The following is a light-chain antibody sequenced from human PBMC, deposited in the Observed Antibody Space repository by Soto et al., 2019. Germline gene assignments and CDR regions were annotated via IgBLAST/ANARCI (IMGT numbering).Light chain of an antibody. CDR1: QSISSW. J-gene: IGKJ4*01. Sequence: DIQMTQSPSTLSASVGDRVTITCRASQSISSWLAWYQQKPGKAPKLLIYKTSNLERGVPSRFSGSGSGTEFSLTISSLQPDDFATYYCQQYKSFSLTFGGGTRVEVK. CDR3: QQYKSFSLT. V-gene: IGKV1-5*03. CDR2: KTS.